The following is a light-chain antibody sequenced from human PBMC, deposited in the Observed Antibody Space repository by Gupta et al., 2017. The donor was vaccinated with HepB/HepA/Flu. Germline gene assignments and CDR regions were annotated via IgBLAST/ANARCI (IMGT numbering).Light chain of an antibody. Sequence: TGSPGTLSLSSGERATLSCWASQSISNNYLAWYQQIPGQAPRLLIYGASIRAAGNPDRFSGSGSETDFTLTIRRLEPEDFAVYHCQQYGSPTITFGQGTRLENK. CDR2: GAS. CDR1: QSISNNY. CDR3: QQYGSPTIT. V-gene: IGKV3-20*01. J-gene: IGKJ5*01.